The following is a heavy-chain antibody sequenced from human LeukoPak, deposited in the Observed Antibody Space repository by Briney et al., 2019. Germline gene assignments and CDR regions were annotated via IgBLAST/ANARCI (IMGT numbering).Heavy chain of an antibody. D-gene: IGHD6-19*01. J-gene: IGHJ4*02. Sequence: SVKVSCKASGGTFSSYAISWVRQAPGRGLEWMGRIIPILGIANYAQKFQGRVTITADKSTSTAYMELSSLRSEDTAVYYCARAEWLVYYFDYWGQGTLVTVSS. CDR1: GGTFSSYA. CDR2: IIPILGIA. CDR3: ARAEWLVYYFDY. V-gene: IGHV1-69*04.